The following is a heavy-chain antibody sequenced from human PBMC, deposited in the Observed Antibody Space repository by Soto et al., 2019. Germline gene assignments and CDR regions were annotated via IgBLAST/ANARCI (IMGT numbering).Heavy chain of an antibody. Sequence: ASVKVSCKASGYTFTSYAMHWVRQAPGQRLEWMGWINAGNGNTKYSQKFQGRVTITRDTSASTAYMEPSSLRSEDTAVYYCARDEYSSSWPRGGWFDPWGQGTLVTVSS. V-gene: IGHV1-3*01. J-gene: IGHJ5*02. CDR1: GYTFTSYA. D-gene: IGHD6-13*01. CDR3: ARDEYSSSWPRGGWFDP. CDR2: INAGNGNT.